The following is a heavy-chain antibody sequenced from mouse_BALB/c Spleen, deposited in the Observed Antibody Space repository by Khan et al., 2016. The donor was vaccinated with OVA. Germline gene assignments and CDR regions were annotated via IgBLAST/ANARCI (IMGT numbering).Heavy chain of an antibody. Sequence: VELVESGAELARPGASVKLSCKASGYTFTDYYINWVKQRTGQGLEWIGEISPGSGDTYYNEKFKGKATLTADKSSSPAYMQLSSLTSEASAVYFCARRNYFGYTFAYWGQGTLVTVSA. CDR2: ISPGSGDT. CDR1: GYTFTDYY. V-gene: IGHV1-77*01. J-gene: IGHJ3*01. D-gene: IGHD1-2*01. CDR3: ARRNYFGYTFAY.